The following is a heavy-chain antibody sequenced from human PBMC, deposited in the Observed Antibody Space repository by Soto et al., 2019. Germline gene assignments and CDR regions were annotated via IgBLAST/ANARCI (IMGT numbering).Heavy chain of an antibody. CDR2: INPYNGNT. J-gene: IGHJ4*02. Sequence: QVQLVQSGTEVKKPGASVKVSCKASGYTFTSYAISWVRQATGQVLEWMGWINPYNGNTNYALKLQGRVTMTTDTSTSTAYMELRSLRSDDTAVYYCARDTAMALPYAWGQGTLVTVSS. D-gene: IGHD5-18*01. CDR1: GYTFTSYA. CDR3: ARDTAMALPYA. V-gene: IGHV1-18*01.